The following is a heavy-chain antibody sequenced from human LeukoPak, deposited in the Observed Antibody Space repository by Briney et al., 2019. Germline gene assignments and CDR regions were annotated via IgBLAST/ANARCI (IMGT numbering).Heavy chain of an antibody. Sequence: GGSLRLSCAASGITASNFYMMWVRQAPGKGLEWVSYISNNDVTKYADSVKGRFTISRDNSKNTLYLQMNSLRAEDTAVYYCAKERSGDSSGIPYYFDYWGQGTLVTVSS. V-gene: IGHV3-53*01. J-gene: IGHJ4*02. CDR2: ISNNDVT. CDR1: GITASNFY. CDR3: AKERSGDSSGIPYYFDY. D-gene: IGHD3-22*01.